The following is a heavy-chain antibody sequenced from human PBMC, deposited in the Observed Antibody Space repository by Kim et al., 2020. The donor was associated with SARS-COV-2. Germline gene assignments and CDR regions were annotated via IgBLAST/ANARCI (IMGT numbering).Heavy chain of an antibody. J-gene: IGHJ3*02. Sequence: QTLKRRVTISVYTAKNQCSLKLSSVTAADTAVYYCARARITMIVVDAFDIWGQGTMVTVSS. V-gene: IGHV4-31*02. CDR3: ARARITMIVVDAFDI. D-gene: IGHD3-22*01.